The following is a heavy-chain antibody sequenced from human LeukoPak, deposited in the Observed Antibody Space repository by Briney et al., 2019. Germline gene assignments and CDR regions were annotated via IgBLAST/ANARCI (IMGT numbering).Heavy chain of an antibody. V-gene: IGHV3-11*01. CDR1: GFTFSDYY. CDR2: ISSSGSTI. D-gene: IGHD2-15*01. CDR3: AMKSRSGGSCYSELEYFQH. J-gene: IGHJ1*01. Sequence: GGSLRLSCAASGFTFSDYYMSWIRQAPGKGLEWVSYISSSGSTIYYADSVKGRFTISRDNAKNSLYLQMNSLRAEDTAVYYCAMKSRSGGSCYSELEYFQHWGQGTLVTVSS.